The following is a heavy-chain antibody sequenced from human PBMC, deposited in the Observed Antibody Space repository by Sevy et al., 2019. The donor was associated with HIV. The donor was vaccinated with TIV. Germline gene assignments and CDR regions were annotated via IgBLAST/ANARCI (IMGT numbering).Heavy chain of an antibody. CDR1: EFTFSSYS. J-gene: IGHJ3*02. CDR3: ARNNCSITNCYMGDVFDI. V-gene: IGHV3-21*01. CDR2: ISGISNYI. Sequence: GGSLRLSCAASEFTFSSYSMNWVRQAPGKGLEGVSSISGISNYIYYADSMKGRFTVSRDNARNSLYLQMNSLRAEDTAVYYCARNNCSITNCYMGDVFDIWGQGTMVTVSS. D-gene: IGHD2-2*02.